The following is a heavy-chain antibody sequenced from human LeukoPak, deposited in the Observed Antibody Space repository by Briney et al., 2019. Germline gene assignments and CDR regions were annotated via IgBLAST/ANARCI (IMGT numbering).Heavy chain of an antibody. CDR3: ARGVPVVVAATHHFDY. J-gene: IGHJ4*02. CDR2: IIPIFGTA. CDR1: GGTFSSYA. D-gene: IGHD2-15*01. Sequence: VKVSCKASGGTFSSYAISWVRRAPGQGLEWMGGIIPIFGTANYAQKFQGRVTITADESTSTAYMELSSLRSEDTAVYYCARGVPVVVAATHHFDYWGQGTLVTVSS. V-gene: IGHV1-69*01.